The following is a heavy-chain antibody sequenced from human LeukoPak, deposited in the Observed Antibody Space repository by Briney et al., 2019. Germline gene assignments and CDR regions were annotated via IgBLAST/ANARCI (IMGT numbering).Heavy chain of an antibody. J-gene: IGHJ3*02. CDR2: IYTSGST. CDR1: GGSISTYY. CDR3: ARWVTTQGTFDI. D-gene: IGHD1-1*01. V-gene: IGHV4-4*07. Sequence: SETLSLTCTGSGGSISTYYWIWIRQPAGKGLEWIGRIYTSGSTNYNSFLKSRVTLSLDTSKNQFSLKLISVTAADTAVYYCARWVTTQGTFDIWGQGTMVTVSS.